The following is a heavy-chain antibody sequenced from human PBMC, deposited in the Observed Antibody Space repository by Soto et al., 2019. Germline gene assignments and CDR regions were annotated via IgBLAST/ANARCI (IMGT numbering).Heavy chain of an antibody. CDR1: GFTFSSYW. J-gene: IGHJ4*02. CDR3: VRTGLVVGAGTREVY. D-gene: IGHD6-13*01. Sequence: EVQLVESGGGLVQPGGSLRLSCAASGFTFSSYWMHWVRQAPGKGLVWVSRINSDGSSTSYADSVKGRFTISRNNPKTTLYLQMNSRRAEDTAVYYCVRTGLVVGAGTREVYWGQGNLVAVSS. CDR2: INSDGSST. V-gene: IGHV3-74*01.